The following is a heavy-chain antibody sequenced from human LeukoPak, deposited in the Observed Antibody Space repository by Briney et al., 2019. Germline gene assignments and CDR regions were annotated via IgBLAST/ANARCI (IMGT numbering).Heavy chain of an antibody. CDR1: GFTFSTYW. Sequence: GGSLRLSCSASGFTFSTYWMSWVRQAPGKGLEWVANMRRDGNEIYYLDSVRGRFTISRDNAKNSLYLQMNSLRAEDTAVYYCAKSMADYGGLPLDYWGQGTLVTVSS. CDR3: AKSMADYGGLPLDY. J-gene: IGHJ4*02. CDR2: MRRDGNEI. V-gene: IGHV3-7*01. D-gene: IGHD4-23*01.